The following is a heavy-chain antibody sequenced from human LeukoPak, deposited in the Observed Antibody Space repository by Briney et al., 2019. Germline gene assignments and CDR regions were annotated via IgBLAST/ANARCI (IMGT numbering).Heavy chain of an antibody. CDR2: INPNSGAT. J-gene: IGHJ4*02. CDR1: GYTFTGYY. V-gene: IGHV1-2*02. D-gene: IGHD5-12*01. CDR3: ARAPGSGYAFDS. Sequence: ASVKVSCKASGYTFTGYYIHWVRQAPGQGLEWMGWINPNSGATNYAQKFQGRVTMTRDTSINTAYMELSRLASDDTAVYYCARAPGSGYAFDSWGQGTQVTVSS.